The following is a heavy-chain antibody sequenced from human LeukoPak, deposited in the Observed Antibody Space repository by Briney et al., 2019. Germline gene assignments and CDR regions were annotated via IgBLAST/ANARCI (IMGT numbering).Heavy chain of an antibody. D-gene: IGHD2-21*02. CDR2: MRSKAHSYAT. J-gene: IGHJ4*02. CDR3: TTLVVTTGNFDY. CDR1: GFSFNDSA. V-gene: IGHV3-73*01. Sequence: SGGSLRLSCAASGFSFNDSAIQWVRQASGKGLEWLGHMRSKAHSYATKYAVSVKGRFTISREDSKNTAYLQMNSLRTEDTAVYYCTTLVVTTGNFDYWGQGTLVTVSS.